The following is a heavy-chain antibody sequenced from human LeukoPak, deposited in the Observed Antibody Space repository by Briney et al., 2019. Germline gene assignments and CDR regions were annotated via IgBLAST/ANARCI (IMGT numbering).Heavy chain of an antibody. Sequence: ASVKVSCKASGYTFTSYGISWVRQAPGQGLEWMGWISAYNGNTNYAQKLQGRVTMTTDTSTSTAYMGLRSLRSDDTAVYYCARERAYGGSYYYYYWGQGTLVTVSS. D-gene: IGHD1-26*01. CDR2: ISAYNGNT. CDR3: ARERAYGGSYYYYY. J-gene: IGHJ4*02. CDR1: GYTFTSYG. V-gene: IGHV1-18*01.